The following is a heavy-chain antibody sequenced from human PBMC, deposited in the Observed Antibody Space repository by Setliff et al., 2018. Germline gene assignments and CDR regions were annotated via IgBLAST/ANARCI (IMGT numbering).Heavy chain of an antibody. V-gene: IGHV4-39*01. D-gene: IGHD6-6*01. CDR1: GGSISSSSYY. Sequence: SETLSLTCTVSGGSISSSSYYWGWIRQPPGKGLEWIGSIYYSGSTYYNPSLKSRVTISVDTSKNQFSLKLSSVTAADTAVFYCVRMAVRVASRPSSPLDYYYYMDLWGKGATVTVSS. CDR3: VRMAVRVASRPSSPLDYYYYMDL. J-gene: IGHJ6*03. CDR2: IYYSGST.